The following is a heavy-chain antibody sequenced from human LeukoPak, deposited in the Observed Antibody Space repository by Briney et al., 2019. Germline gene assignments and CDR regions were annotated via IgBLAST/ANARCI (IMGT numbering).Heavy chain of an antibody. V-gene: IGHV3-64*01. CDR1: GFTFSSYA. CDR3: ARGASSSGSPYPFDY. Sequence: PGGSLRLSCVASGFTFSSYAMHWVRQAPGKGLEYVSAISSNGGSTYYANSVKGRFTISRDNSKNTLYLQMGSLRAEDMAVYYCARGASSSGSPYPFDYWGQGTLVTVSS. CDR2: ISSNGGST. J-gene: IGHJ4*02. D-gene: IGHD6-19*01.